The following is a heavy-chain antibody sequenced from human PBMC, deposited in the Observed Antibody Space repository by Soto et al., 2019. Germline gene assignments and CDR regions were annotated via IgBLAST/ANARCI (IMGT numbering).Heavy chain of an antibody. CDR1: SYSINSGFF. D-gene: IGHD3-16*01. CDR2: IFHTGDT. V-gene: IGHV4-38-2*02. J-gene: IGHJ5*02. Sequence: SETLSLTCSVSSYSINSGFFWGWIRQPPGKGLEWIGSIFHTGDTYYNPSLKSRITMSVDTSRNEFSLKLTSLTAADTAVYYCARDTNSLDPWGQGTLVTVSS. CDR3: ARDTNSLDP.